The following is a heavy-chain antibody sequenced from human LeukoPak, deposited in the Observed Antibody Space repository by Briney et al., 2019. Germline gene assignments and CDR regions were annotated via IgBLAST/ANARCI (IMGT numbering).Heavy chain of an antibody. J-gene: IGHJ4*02. CDR1: GYTFTGYY. CDR3: AAGYSSSWYSFDY. CDR2: INPNSGGT. Sequence: ASVKVSCKASGYTFTGYYMHWVRQAPGQGLEWMGWINPNSGGTNYAQKFQGRVTMTRDTSISTAYMELSRLRSDDTAVYYCAAGYSSSWYSFDYWGQGTLVTVSS. V-gene: IGHV1-2*02. D-gene: IGHD6-13*01.